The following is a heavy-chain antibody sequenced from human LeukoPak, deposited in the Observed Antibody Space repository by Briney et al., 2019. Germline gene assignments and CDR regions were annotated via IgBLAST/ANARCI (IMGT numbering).Heavy chain of an antibody. J-gene: IGHJ4*02. CDR3: AKGRAEATVVTPVGY. D-gene: IGHD4-23*01. V-gene: IGHV3-30*18. CDR2: ISYDGSNK. Sequence: GRSLRLSCAASGFTFGSYGMHWVRQAPGKGLEWVAVISYDGSNKYYADSVKGRFTISRDNSKNTLYLQMNSLRAEDTAVYYCAKGRAEATVVTPVGYWGQGTLVTVSS. CDR1: GFTFGSYG.